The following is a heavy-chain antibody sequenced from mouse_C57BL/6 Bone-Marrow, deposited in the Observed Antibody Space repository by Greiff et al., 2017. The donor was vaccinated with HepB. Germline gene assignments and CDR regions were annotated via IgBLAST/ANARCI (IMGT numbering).Heavy chain of an antibody. CDR1: GYTFTDYY. D-gene: IGHD3-3*01. CDR3: ARCLRDAMDY. V-gene: IGHV1-19*01. J-gene: IGHJ4*01. CDR2: INPYNGGT. Sequence: VQLKQSGPVLVKPGASVKMSCKASGYTFTDYYMNWVKQSHGKSLEWIGVINPYNGGTSYNQKFKGKATLTVDKSSSTAYMELNSLTSEDSAVYYCARCLRDAMDYWGQGTSATVSS.